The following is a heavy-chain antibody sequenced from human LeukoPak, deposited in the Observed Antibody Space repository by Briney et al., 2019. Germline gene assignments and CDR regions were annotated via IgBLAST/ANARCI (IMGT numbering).Heavy chain of an antibody. Sequence: ASVKVSCKASGYTFTGYYIHWVRQAPGQGPEWMGWINCNSGSINYAQKFQGRVTVTRDTSISTVYMELSSLRSDDTAVYYFVRVGYCTNGVCYSFDNWGQGTLVTVSS. CDR2: INCNSGSI. V-gene: IGHV1-2*02. CDR3: VRVGYCTNGVCYSFDN. D-gene: IGHD2-8*01. CDR1: GYTFTGYY. J-gene: IGHJ4*02.